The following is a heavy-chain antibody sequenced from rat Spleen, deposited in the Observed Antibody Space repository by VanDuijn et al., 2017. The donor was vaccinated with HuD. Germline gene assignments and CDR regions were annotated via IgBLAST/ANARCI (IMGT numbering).Heavy chain of an antibody. V-gene: IGHV5-7*01. CDR1: GLTFSDYY. J-gene: IGHJ2*01. D-gene: IGHD1-4*01. CDR2: ISYDGSST. Sequence: EVQLVESGGGLVQPGRSMKVSCAVSGLTFSDYYMAWVSQAPKKGLEWVATISYDGSSTYYRYSVQGRFTISRDNAKTTLYLQMDSLRSEDTATYYCATQGYPAPFAYWGQGVMVTVSS. CDR3: ATQGYPAPFAY.